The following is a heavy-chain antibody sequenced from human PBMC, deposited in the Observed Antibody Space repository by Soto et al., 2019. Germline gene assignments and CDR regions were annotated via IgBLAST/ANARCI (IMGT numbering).Heavy chain of an antibody. CDR2: IYYSGST. J-gene: IGHJ5*02. CDR1: GGSISSSSYY. V-gene: IGHV4-39*01. D-gene: IGHD3-9*01. Sequence: SETLSLTCTVSGGSISSSSYYWGWIRQPPGKGLEWIGSIYYSGSTYYNPSLKSRVTISVDTSKNQFSLKLSSVTAADTAVYYCARLPNKVYDILTGYYRGWFDPWGQGTLVTVSS. CDR3: ARLPNKVYDILTGYYRGWFDP.